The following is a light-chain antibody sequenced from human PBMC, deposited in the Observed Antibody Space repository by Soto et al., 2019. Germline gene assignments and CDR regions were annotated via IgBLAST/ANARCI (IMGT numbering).Light chain of an antibody. CDR3: SSYTSSSTLVV. CDR1: SSDVGGYNY. J-gene: IGLJ2*01. Sequence: QSVLTQPASVSGSPGQSITISFTGTSSDVGGYNYVSWYQQHPGKAPKLMIYDVSNRPSGVSNRFSGSKSGNTASLTISGLQAEDEADYYCSSYTSSSTLVVFGGGTKVTVL. V-gene: IGLV2-14*01. CDR2: DVS.